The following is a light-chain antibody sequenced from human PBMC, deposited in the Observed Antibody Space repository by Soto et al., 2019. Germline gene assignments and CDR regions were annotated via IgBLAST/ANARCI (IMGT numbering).Light chain of an antibody. CDR1: QSVTNSR. CDR3: QQYNNWPRT. Sequence: EIVLTQSPGTLSLSPGERATLSCRASQSVTNSRLAWYQQKPGQAPKVLIYGGSNRATGIPDRFSGSGSGTDFTLTISRLEPEDFAIYYCQQYNNWPRTFGQGTKVEIK. V-gene: IGKV3-20*01. CDR2: GGS. J-gene: IGKJ1*01.